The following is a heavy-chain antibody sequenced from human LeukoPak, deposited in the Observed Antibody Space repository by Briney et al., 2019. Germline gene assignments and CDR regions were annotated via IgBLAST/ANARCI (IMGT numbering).Heavy chain of an antibody. CDR1: GYTFTAYS. Sequence: ALVKVSCKASGYTFTAYSMHWVRQAPGQGLEWMGWINPNSGGTNYAQKFQGRVTMTRDTSITTAYMELSRLRSDDTAVYYCARDLDYYGSGRFFNIWGQGTMVTASS. J-gene: IGHJ3*02. V-gene: IGHV1-2*02. CDR3: ARDLDYYGSGRFFNI. D-gene: IGHD3-10*01. CDR2: INPNSGGT.